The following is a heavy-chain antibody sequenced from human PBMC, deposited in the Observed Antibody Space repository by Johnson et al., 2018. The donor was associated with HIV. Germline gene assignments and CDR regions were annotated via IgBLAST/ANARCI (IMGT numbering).Heavy chain of an antibody. D-gene: IGHD1-26*01. Sequence: VQLVESGGGLVQPGGSLRLSCAASGFTFSSYAMSWVRQAPGKGLEWVSAISGSGGGTYYADSVKGRFTISRDNSKNTLDLQMNNLRAEDTAVYYCAKRGEGGSRLAVDIWGQGTMVTVSS. J-gene: IGHJ3*02. CDR3: AKRGEGGSRLAVDI. V-gene: IGHV3-23*04. CDR2: ISGSGGGT. CDR1: GFTFSSYA.